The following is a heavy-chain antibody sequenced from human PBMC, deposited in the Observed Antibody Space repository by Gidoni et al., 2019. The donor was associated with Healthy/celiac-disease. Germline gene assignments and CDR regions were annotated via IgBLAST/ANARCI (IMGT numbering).Heavy chain of an antibody. J-gene: IGHJ1*01. CDR3: ASHPPYGDYYEYFQH. V-gene: IGHV4-39*01. D-gene: IGHD4-17*01. CDR2: IYYSGST. CDR1: GGPSSSSSYY. Sequence: QLQLQESGSGLVKPSETLSLTCTVSGGPSSSSSYYWGWIRQPPGKGLEWIGSIYYSGSTYYNPSLKSRVTISVDTSKYQYSLKLSAVTAADTAVYYCASHPPYGDYYEYFQHWGQGTLVTVSS.